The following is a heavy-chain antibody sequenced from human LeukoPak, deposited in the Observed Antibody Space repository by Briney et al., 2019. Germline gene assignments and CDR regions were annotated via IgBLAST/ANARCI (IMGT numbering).Heavy chain of an antibody. D-gene: IGHD6-19*01. J-gene: IGHJ3*02. CDR3: ARVQVQCLVRSAFDI. V-gene: IGHV4-34*01. CDR1: GWTFSGYY. CDR2: INNSGST. Sequence: PSETLSLTCAVYGWTFSGYYWSWIRQPPGKGLEWIGVINNSGSTNYNPSLKSRVTISVDTSKNQFSLQLSSLTAADTAVYYCARVQVQCLVRSAFDIWGQGTMVTVSS.